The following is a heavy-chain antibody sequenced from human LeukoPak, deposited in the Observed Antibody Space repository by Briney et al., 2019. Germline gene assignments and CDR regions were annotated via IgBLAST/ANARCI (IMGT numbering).Heavy chain of an antibody. CDR1: GYTFTSYD. J-gene: IGHJ6*03. Sequence: ASVKVSCKASGYTFTSYDINWVRQATGQGLEWMGWINPNSGGTNYAQKFQGRVTTTRDTSISTAYMELSRLRSDDTAVYYCAREGITMVRGVTDLYYYYYMDVWGKGTTVTVSS. CDR3: AREGITMVRGVTDLYYYYYMDV. D-gene: IGHD3-10*01. CDR2: INPNSGGT. V-gene: IGHV1-2*02.